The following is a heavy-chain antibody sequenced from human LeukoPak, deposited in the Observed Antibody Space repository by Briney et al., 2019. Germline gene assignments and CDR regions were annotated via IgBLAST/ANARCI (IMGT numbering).Heavy chain of an antibody. J-gene: IGHJ4*02. V-gene: IGHV1-2*02. D-gene: IGHD3-9*01. CDR3: ARGVGRYFDLDYYFDY. CDR1: GYTFTSYD. CDR2: INPNSGGT. Sequence: ASVKVSCKASGYTFTSYDINWVRQAPGQGLEWMGWINPNSGGTNYAQKFQGRVTMTRDTSISTAYMELSRLRSDDTAVYYCARGVGRYFDLDYYFDYWGQGTLVTVSS.